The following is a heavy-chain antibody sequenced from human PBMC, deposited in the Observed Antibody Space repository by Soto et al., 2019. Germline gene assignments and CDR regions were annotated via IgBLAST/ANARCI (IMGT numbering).Heavy chain of an antibody. D-gene: IGHD5-18*01. Sequence: GASVKVSCKASGGTFSSYAISWVRQAPGQGLEWMGGIIPIFGTANYAQKFQGIVTIPADESTSKAYMELRSLISENTAVYSCAMVTAGGPYYYGRDVWAQGTTVTVSS. J-gene: IGHJ6*02. CDR2: IIPIFGTA. V-gene: IGHV1-69*13. CDR3: AMVTAGGPYYYGRDV. CDR1: GGTFSSYA.